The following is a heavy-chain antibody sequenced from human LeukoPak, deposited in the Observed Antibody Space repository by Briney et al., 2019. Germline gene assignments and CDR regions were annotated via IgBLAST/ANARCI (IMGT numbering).Heavy chain of an antibody. J-gene: IGHJ3*02. CDR2: IYYSGST. CDR1: GGSISSSSYY. D-gene: IGHD3-22*01. CDR3: ARDPGLYYYDSSGGAFDI. Sequence: SETLSLTCTVSGGSISSSSYYWGWIRQPPGKGLEWIGYIYYSGSTNYNPSLKSRVTISVDTSKNQFSLKLSSVTAADTAVYYCARDPGLYYYDSSGGAFDIWGQGTMVTVSS. V-gene: IGHV4-61*01.